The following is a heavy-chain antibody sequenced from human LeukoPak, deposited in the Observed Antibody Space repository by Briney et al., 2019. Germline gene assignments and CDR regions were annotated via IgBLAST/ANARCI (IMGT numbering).Heavy chain of an antibody. V-gene: IGHV3-30*02. CDR1: GFTFSSYG. CDR2: IRYDGSNK. D-gene: IGHD1/OR15-1a*01. Sequence: PGGSLRLSCAASGFTFSSYGMHWVRQAPGKGLEWVAFIRYDGSNKYYADSVKGRFTISRDNSKNTLYLQMNSLRAEDTAVYYCARATSLEQWAPFDYWGQGTLVTVSS. J-gene: IGHJ4*02. CDR3: ARATSLEQWAPFDY.